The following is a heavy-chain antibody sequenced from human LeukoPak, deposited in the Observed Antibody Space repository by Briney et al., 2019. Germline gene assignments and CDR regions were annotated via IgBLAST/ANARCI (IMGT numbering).Heavy chain of an antibody. CDR2: IYYSGST. CDR1: GGSIRSYY. J-gene: IGHJ4*02. Sequence: SETLSLTCTVSGGSIRSYYWSWMRQPPGKGLEWIGYIYYSGSTYYNPSLKSRVTISVDTSKNQFSLKLSSVTAADTAVYYCARGPLYPMVDYWGQGTLVTVSS. CDR3: ARGPLYPMVDY. V-gene: IGHV4-30-4*08. D-gene: IGHD3-3*01.